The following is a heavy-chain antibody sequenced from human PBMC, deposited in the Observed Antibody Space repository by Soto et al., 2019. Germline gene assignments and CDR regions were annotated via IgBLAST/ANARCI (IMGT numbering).Heavy chain of an antibody. V-gene: IGHV4-59*01. J-gene: IGHJ4*02. CDR2: IYYSGST. D-gene: IGHD5-12*01. CDR1: GGSISSYY. CDR3: ASTSGYDFLNFDY. Sequence: PSETLSLTCTVSGGSISSYYLSWIRQPPGKGLEWIGYIYYSGSTNYNPSLKSRVTISVDTSKNQFSLKLSSVTAADTAVYYCASTSGYDFLNFDYWGQGTLVTVSS.